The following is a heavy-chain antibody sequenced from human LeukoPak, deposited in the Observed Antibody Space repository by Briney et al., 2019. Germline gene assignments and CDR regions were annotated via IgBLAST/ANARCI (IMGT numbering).Heavy chain of an antibody. J-gene: IGHJ3*02. CDR2: ISSSSSTI. V-gene: IGHV3-48*02. D-gene: IGHD3-22*01. CDR1: GFTFSSYS. CDR3: ARDGTYYYDSSGRTADAFDI. Sequence: GGSLGLSCAASGFTFSSYSMNWVRQAPGKGLEWVSYISSSSSTIYYADSVKGRFTISRDNAKNSLYLQMNSLRDEDTAVYYCARDGTYYYDSSGRTADAFDIWGQGTMVTVSS.